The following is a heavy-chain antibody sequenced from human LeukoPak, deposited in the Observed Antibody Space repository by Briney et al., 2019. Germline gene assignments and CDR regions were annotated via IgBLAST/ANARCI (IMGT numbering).Heavy chain of an antibody. J-gene: IGHJ5*02. D-gene: IGHD4-17*01. CDR2: IYYSGST. CDR1: GGSISSYY. CDR3: ARDIYGDYGPGWFDP. V-gene: IGHV4-59*01. Sequence: PSETLSLTCTVSGGSISSYYWSLIRQPPGKGLEWIGYIYYSGSTNYNPSLKSRVTISVDTSKNQFSLKLSSVTAADTAVYYCARDIYGDYGPGWFDPWGQGTLVTVSS.